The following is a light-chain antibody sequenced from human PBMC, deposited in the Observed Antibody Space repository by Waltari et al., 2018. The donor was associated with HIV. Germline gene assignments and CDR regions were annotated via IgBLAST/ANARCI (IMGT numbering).Light chain of an antibody. J-gene: IGLJ3*02. CDR2: LNTNGSL. Sequence: QLVLTQSPSASASLGASIKLTCTMTIGHRSYAIAWHQQHPGKGPRFLLRLNTNGSLTKGDGHPDRFSRSNSGGWRSLNIPNLQAEEGGEYYWQGWGNGIRGGFGGGTKLTVL. CDR3: QGWGNGIRGG. V-gene: IGLV4-69*01. CDR1: IGHRSYA.